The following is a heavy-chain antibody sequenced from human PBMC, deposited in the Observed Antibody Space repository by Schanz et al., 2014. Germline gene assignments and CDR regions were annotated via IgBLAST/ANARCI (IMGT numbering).Heavy chain of an antibody. CDR2: INSDGTTT. J-gene: IGHJ3*01. D-gene: IGHD2-21*01. V-gene: IGHV3-74*02. CDR1: GFTFSTYW. Sequence: EVQLLESGGGLVQPGGSLRLSCAASGFTFSTYWMHWVRQAPGKGLVWVSHINSDGTTTTYADSVKGRFTISRDNSKNILTMQMSSLRAEDTALYYCTKGLLPVRALADVFDVWGQGTMVAVSP. CDR3: TKGLLPVRALADVFDV.